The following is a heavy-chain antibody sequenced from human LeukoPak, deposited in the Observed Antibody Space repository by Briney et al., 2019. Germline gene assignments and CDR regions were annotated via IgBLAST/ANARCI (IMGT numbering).Heavy chain of an antibody. J-gene: IGHJ4*02. V-gene: IGHV1-24*01. D-gene: IGHD5-12*01. Sequence: GASVKVSCKVSGYTLTELSMHWVRQAPGKGLEWMGGFDPEDVETIYAQKFQGRVTMTEDTSVDTAYMELSSLRSEDTAVYYCATDLIGSGYDLPVGYWGQGTLVTVSS. CDR2: FDPEDVET. CDR1: GYTLTELS. CDR3: ATDLIGSGYDLPVGY.